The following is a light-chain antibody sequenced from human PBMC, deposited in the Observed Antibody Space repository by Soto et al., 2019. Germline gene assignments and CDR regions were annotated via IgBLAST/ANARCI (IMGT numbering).Light chain of an antibody. J-gene: IGKJ1*01. CDR2: WAS. V-gene: IGKV4-1*01. CDR1: QSGLYTSKNKNN. CDR3: QQYYRTPWT. Sequence: DIVMTQSPDSLAVSLGERATINCKSSQSGLYTSKNKNNLAWYRQKPGQPPKLLVYWASTRESGVPDRFSGRGSGTDFTLSISSLQDEDVAVYYCQQYYRTPWTFGQGTTVEIK.